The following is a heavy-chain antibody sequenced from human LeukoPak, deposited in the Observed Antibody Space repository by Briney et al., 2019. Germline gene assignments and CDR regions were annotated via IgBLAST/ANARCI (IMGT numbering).Heavy chain of an antibody. D-gene: IGHD1-14*01. CDR3: ARDKRSRNYYGMDV. V-gene: IGHV1-2*02. CDR1: GYTFTGYY. J-gene: IGHJ6*02. CDR2: INPNSGGT. Sequence: ASMKVSCKASGYTFTGYYMHWVRQAPGQGLEWMGWINPNSGGTNYAQKFQGRVTMTRDTSISTAYMELSRLRSDDTAVYYCARDKRSRNYYGMDVWGQGTTVTVSS.